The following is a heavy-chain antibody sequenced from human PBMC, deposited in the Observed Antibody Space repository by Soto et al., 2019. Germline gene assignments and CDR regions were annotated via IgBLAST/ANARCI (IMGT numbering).Heavy chain of an antibody. CDR2: INPSCGST. V-gene: IGHV1-46*01. Sequence: ASVKVSCEASGYTFTSYYMHWVRQAPGQGLEWMGIINPSCGSTSYAQKFQGRVTMTRDTSTSTVYMELSSLRSEDTAVYYCARDTLTRALGFRAVPDSTYYYGSGTAQDNYHGMDVWGQGPTVTV. CDR3: ARDTLTRALGFRAVPDSTYYYGSGTAQDNYHGMDV. J-gene: IGHJ6*02. D-gene: IGHD3-10*01. CDR1: GYTFTSYY.